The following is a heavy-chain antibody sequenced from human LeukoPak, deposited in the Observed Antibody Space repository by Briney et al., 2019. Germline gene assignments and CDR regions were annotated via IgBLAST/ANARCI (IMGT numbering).Heavy chain of an antibody. CDR1: GGSISNSSYF. CDR2: ISYTGST. V-gene: IGHV4-39*07. CDR3: SRGVVPAALWQNWFDP. D-gene: IGHD2-2*01. J-gene: IGHJ5*02. Sequence: PSETLSLTCTVPGGSISNSSYFWGWIRQPPGKGLEWIGSISYTGSTYSNPSLKSRVTMSVDTSKNQFSLKLSSVTAADTAVFYCSRGVVPAALWQNWFDPWGQGTLVIVSS.